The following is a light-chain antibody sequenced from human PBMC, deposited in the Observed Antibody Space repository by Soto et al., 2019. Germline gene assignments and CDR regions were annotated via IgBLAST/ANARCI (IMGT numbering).Light chain of an antibody. Sequence: EIVLTQSPGTLSLSPGERATLSCRASQSVSSSYLAWYQQKPGQAPRLLIYGASSRTTGIPDRFSGSGSGTDFTIPISRMETEDAEVSYCQQYGSSLWTFAQGTKVHIK. CDR2: GAS. CDR3: QQYGSSLWT. V-gene: IGKV3-20*01. J-gene: IGKJ1*01. CDR1: QSVSSSY.